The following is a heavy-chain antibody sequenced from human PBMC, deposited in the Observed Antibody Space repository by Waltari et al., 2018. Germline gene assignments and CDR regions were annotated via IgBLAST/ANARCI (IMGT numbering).Heavy chain of an antibody. J-gene: IGHJ4*02. CDR2: IKQEGSEK. D-gene: IGHD6-19*01. Sequence: VQLVQSGAEVKKPGSSVKVSCAASGFPFSSYAMSWVRQAPGKGLEWVANIKQEGSEKYDVDSVKGRFTISRDNAKNSLYLQMNSLRAEDTAVYYCARDQQWLVPLYFDYWGQGTLVTVSS. CDR1: GFPFSSYA. CDR3: ARDQQWLVPLYFDY. V-gene: IGHV3-7*01.